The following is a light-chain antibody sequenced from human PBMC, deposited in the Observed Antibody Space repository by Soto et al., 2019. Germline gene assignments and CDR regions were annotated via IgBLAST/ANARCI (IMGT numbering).Light chain of an antibody. Sequence: IQMTQSPSSLSASVGDRVTITCRASQDIRNELGWYQQRPGKAPKLLIYAASTLQSGVPSRFSGSGSGTEFTLTISSLQPDDFATYYCQQYNSYSFGQGTKVDIK. CDR2: AAS. J-gene: IGKJ1*01. CDR3: QQYNSYS. V-gene: IGKV1-17*01. CDR1: QDIRNE.